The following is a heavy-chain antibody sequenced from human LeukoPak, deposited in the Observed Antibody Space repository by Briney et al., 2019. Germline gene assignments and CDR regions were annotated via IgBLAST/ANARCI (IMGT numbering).Heavy chain of an antibody. CDR1: GFTFSSYS. CDR3: ARGYSGYAPGAFDI. CDR2: ISSSSSHI. J-gene: IGHJ3*02. D-gene: IGHD5-12*01. V-gene: IGHV3-21*01. Sequence: GGSLRLSCAASGFTFSSYSMNWVRQAPGKGLEWVSSISSSSSHIYYADSVKGRFTISRDNAKNSLYLQMNSLRAEDTAVYYCARGYSGYAPGAFDIWGQGTMVTVSS.